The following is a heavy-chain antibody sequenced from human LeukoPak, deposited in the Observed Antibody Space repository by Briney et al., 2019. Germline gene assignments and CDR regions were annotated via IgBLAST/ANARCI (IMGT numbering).Heavy chain of an antibody. CDR2: LYSGGQT. V-gene: IGHV3-66*01. CDR3: ARVVSRDY. D-gene: IGHD3-22*01. CDR1: EFIVSSDC. Sequence: GGSLRLSCAAFEFIVSSDCMKWVRQAPGKGLEWVAALYSGGQTYYPDSVKGRFTISRDNAKNSLYLQMNSLRAEDTAVYYCARVVSRDYWGQGTLVTVSS. J-gene: IGHJ4*02.